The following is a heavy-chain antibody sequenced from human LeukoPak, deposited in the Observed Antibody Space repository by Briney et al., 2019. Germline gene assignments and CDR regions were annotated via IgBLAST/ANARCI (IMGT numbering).Heavy chain of an antibody. CDR1: GGSISSYY. D-gene: IGHD6-19*01. Sequence: PSETLSLTCTVSGGSISSYYWSWIRQPPGKGLEWIGYIYYSGSTNYNPSLKSQVTISVDTSKNQFSLKLSSVTAADTAVYYCARHAGSIAVADFDYWGQGTLVTVSS. V-gene: IGHV4-59*08. CDR2: IYYSGST. J-gene: IGHJ4*02. CDR3: ARHAGSIAVADFDY.